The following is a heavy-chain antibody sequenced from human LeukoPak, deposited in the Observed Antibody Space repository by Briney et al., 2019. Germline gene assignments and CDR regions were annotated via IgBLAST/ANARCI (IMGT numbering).Heavy chain of an antibody. J-gene: IGHJ3*02. D-gene: IGHD6-13*01. V-gene: IGHV1-2*02. CDR3: ARSGSIAAGRIADLDI. CDR2: INPNSGGT. CDR1: GYTFTAYY. Sequence: ASVKVSCKTSGYTFTAYYMHWVRQAPGRGLEWMGWINPNSGGTNYAQKFQGRVTMTRDTSITTAYMELSGLRSDDTAVYYCARSGSIAAGRIADLDIWGQGTMVTVSS.